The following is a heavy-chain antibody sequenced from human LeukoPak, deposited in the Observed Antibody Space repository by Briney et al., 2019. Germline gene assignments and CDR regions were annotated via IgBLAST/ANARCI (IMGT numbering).Heavy chain of an antibody. CDR2: ISYDGSNK. CDR3: ASPLLFDGSGNSDY. Sequence: HPGGSLRLSCAASGFTFSSYAMHWVRQAPGKGLEWVAVISYDGSNKYYADSVKGRFTISRDNSKNTLYLQMNSLRAEDTAVYYCASPLLFDGSGNSDYWGQGTLVTVSS. J-gene: IGHJ4*02. D-gene: IGHD3-10*01. V-gene: IGHV3-30-3*01. CDR1: GFTFSSYA.